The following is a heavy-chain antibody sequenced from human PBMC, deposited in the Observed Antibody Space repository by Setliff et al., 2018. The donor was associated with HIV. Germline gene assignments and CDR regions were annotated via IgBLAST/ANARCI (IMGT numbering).Heavy chain of an antibody. J-gene: IGHJ4*02. V-gene: IGHV1-46*01. Sequence: ASVKVSCKASGHTFANSYLHWVRQGPGQGLEWMGIMNPNDGGTQYAQNFRGRVSMTRDASTTTVYMELYSLRSEDTAVYHCARSDISGTGYFDSWGQGTLVTVSS. CDR1: GHTFANSY. CDR3: ARSDISGTGYFDS. CDR2: MNPNDGGT. D-gene: IGHD1-20*01.